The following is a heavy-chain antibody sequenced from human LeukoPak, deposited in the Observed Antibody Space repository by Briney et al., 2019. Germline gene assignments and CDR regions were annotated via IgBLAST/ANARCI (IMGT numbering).Heavy chain of an antibody. D-gene: IGHD5-12*01. Sequence: GGSLRLSCAASGFTFSSYAMSWVRQAPGKGLEWVSAISGSGGSTYYADSVKGRFTISRDNSKNTLYLQMNSLRAEDTAAYYCAKAPSLPNVLATGWFDPWGQGTLVTVSS. V-gene: IGHV3-23*01. J-gene: IGHJ5*02. CDR1: GFTFSSYA. CDR3: AKAPSLPNVLATGWFDP. CDR2: ISGSGGST.